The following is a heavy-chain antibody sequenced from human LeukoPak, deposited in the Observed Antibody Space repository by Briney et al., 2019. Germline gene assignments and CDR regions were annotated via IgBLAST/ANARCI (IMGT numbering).Heavy chain of an antibody. J-gene: IGHJ5*02. Sequence: GGSLRLSCAASGFIFNNYGLIWVRQAPGKGLEWVSVISSDGGGTNYADFVKGRFTISRDNSKNTLFLQMNSLRAEDTALYYCAKGSSGYFVDLWGQGTLVTVSS. CDR3: AKGSSGYFVDL. CDR1: GFIFNNYG. D-gene: IGHD3-22*01. CDR2: ISSDGGGT. V-gene: IGHV3-23*01.